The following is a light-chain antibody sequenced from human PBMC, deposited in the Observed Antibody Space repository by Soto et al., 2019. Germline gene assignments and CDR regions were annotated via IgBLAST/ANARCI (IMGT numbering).Light chain of an antibody. CDR1: QVIGSG. CDR2: GAS. Sequence: AIRMTQSPSSLSASTGDTVTITCRASQVIGSGLAWYQQKPGTAPKVLISGASSLHGVVPSRFNGSGSRTDFTLPITHLQSEHFATYYCQQYLNYPITFGQGTRL. J-gene: IGKJ5*01. CDR3: QQYLNYPIT. V-gene: IGKV1-8*01.